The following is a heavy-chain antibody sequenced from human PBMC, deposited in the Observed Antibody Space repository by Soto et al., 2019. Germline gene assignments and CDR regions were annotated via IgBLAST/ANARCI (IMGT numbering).Heavy chain of an antibody. V-gene: IGHV1-2*02. CDR2: INPNSGGT. CDR1: GYTFTGYY. J-gene: IGHJ4*02. D-gene: IGHD1-26*01. Sequence: GASVKVSCKASGYTFTGYYMHWVRQAPGQGLEWMGWINPNSGGTNYAQKFQGRVTMTRDMSITTVYMEFNNLSPDATAVYYCGRGRSGQIVVFYWGQGTPVTVSS. CDR3: GRGRSGQIVVFY.